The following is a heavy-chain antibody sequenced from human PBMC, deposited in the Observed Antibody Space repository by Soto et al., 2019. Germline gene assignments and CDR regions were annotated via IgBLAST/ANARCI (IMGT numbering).Heavy chain of an antibody. J-gene: IGHJ4*02. D-gene: IGHD2-15*01. CDR1: GFTFDDYA. Sequence: EVQLVESGGGLVQPGRSLRLSCAASGFTFDDYAMHWVRQAPGKGLEWVSGISWNSGGIGYAYSVKGRFTISRDNAKNSLYLQMNSLRAADTALYYCAKGFGYCSGGRCYTGSGYFDYWGQGTLFTVSS. CDR3: AKGFGYCSGGRCYTGSGYFDY. CDR2: ISWNSGGI. V-gene: IGHV3-9*01.